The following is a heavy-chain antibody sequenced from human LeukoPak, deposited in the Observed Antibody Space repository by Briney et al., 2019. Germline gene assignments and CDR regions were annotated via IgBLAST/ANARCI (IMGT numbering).Heavy chain of an antibody. CDR2: INHSGST. V-gene: IGHV4-34*01. CDR1: GGSFSGYY. D-gene: IGHD1-14*01. J-gene: IGHJ4*02. Sequence: SETLSLTCAVYGGSFSGYYWSWIRQPPGKGLEWIGEINHSGSTNYNPSLKSRVTISVDTSKNQFSLKLSSVTAADTAVYYCARVRYRYYLDYWGQGTLVTVSS. CDR3: ARVRYRYYLDY.